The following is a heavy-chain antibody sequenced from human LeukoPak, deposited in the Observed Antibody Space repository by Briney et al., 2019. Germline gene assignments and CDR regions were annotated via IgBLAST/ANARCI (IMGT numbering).Heavy chain of an antibody. CDR2: IYYSGST. J-gene: IGHJ4*02. V-gene: IGHV4-59*01. Sequence: SETLSLTCTVSGGSISSYYWSWIRQPPGKGLEWIGYIYYSGSTNYNPSLKSRVTISVDTSKNQFSLKLSSVTAEDTAVYYCARALYYDTTIDYWGQGTLVTVSS. D-gene: IGHD3-22*01. CDR1: GGSISSYY. CDR3: ARALYYDTTIDY.